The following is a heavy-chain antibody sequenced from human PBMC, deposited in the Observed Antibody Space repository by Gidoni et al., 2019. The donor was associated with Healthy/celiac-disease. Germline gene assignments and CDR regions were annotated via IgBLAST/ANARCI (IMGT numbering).Heavy chain of an antibody. V-gene: IGHV3-23*01. Sequence: VQLLESGGGLVQPGGSVSLSCSASRFTFSSYAMSWVRQAPGKGMEWVSAISGSGGSTYYEDSVKGRFTISRDNSKNTLYLQMNSLRAEDTAVYYCAKGKGAMDYFDYWGQGTLVTVSS. D-gene: IGHD5-18*01. CDR2: ISGSGGST. J-gene: IGHJ4*02. CDR3: AKGKGAMDYFDY. CDR1: RFTFSSYA.